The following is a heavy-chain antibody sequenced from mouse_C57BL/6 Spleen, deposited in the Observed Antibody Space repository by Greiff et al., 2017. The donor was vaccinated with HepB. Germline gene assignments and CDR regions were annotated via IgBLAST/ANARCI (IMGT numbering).Heavy chain of an antibody. CDR2: IYPSDSET. V-gene: IGHV1-61*01. CDR1: GYTFTSYW. J-gene: IGHJ4*01. D-gene: IGHD2-4*01. CDR3: ARWDYDYYYAMDY. Sequence: VQLQQSGAELVRPGSSVKLSCKASGYTFTSYWMDWVKQRPGQGLEWIGNIYPSDSETHYNQKFKDKATLTVDKSSSTAYMQLSSLTSEDSAVYYCARWDYDYYYAMDYWGKEPQSPSPQ.